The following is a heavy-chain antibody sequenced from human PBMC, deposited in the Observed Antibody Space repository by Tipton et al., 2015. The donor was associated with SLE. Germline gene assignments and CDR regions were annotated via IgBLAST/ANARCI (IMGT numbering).Heavy chain of an antibody. J-gene: IGHJ4*02. Sequence: SLRLSCAASGFTFSSYGMHWVRQAPGKGLEWVAVIWYDGSNKYYADSVKGRFTISRDNSKNTLYLQMNSLRTEDTAVYFCARNTIVSASGQWGQGTLVTVSS. D-gene: IGHD5/OR15-5a*01. CDR2: IWYDGSNK. V-gene: IGHV3-33*01. CDR1: GFTFSSYG. CDR3: ARNTIVSASGQ.